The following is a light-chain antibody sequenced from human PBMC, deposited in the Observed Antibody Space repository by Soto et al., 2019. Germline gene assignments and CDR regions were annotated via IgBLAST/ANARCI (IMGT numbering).Light chain of an antibody. Sequence: QSVLTQPRSVSGSPGQSVTISCTGTSSDVGNYIYVSWYQQHPGKAPKLMIYDVSKRPSGVPDRFSGSKSGNTASLTISGLQAEDEADYYCCSYVGSYSLVFGGGTKVPS. J-gene: IGLJ2*01. CDR2: DVS. V-gene: IGLV2-11*01. CDR3: CSYVGSYSLV. CDR1: SSDVGNYIY.